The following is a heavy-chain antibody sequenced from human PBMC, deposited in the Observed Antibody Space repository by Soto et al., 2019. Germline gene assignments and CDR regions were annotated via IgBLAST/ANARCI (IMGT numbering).Heavy chain of an antibody. CDR3: ARDDLGGNFFAI. V-gene: IGHV4-30-2*01. CDR1: EGTSVDLGGC. J-gene: IGHJ3*02. CDR2: IYHSGSI. D-gene: IGHD2-21*02. Sequence: QIQSVPKSVAEGTSVDLGGCWSRIRQPPRKGLEWIGYIYHSGSIYYNPSLKSRVTISVDRSKNQFSLKLSSVTAADTSVYYCARDDLGGNFFAIRGQGTMVTVSS.